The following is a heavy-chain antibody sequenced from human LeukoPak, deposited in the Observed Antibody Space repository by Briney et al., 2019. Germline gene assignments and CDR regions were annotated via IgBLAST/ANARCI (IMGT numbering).Heavy chain of an antibody. Sequence: GGSLRLSCAASGFTFDDYTMHWVRQAPSEALEWVSLISWDGVSAYYADSVKGRFTISRDNSKNSLYLQMNSLRTEDTALYYCAKDPLANHYFDYWGQGALVTVSS. CDR3: AKDPLANHYFDY. V-gene: IGHV3-43*01. CDR1: GFTFDDYT. CDR2: ISWDGVSA. J-gene: IGHJ4*02. D-gene: IGHD3-3*02.